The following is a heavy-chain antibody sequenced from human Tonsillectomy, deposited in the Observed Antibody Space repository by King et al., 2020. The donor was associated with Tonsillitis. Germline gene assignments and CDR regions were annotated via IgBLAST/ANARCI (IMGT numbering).Heavy chain of an antibody. V-gene: IGHV4-39*02. J-gene: IGHJ3*02. CDR2: IYYSGST. D-gene: IGHD3-22*01. Sequence: QLQESGPGLVKPSETLSLTCTVSGGSISSSSYYWGWIRQPPGKGLEWIGSIYYSGSTYYNPSLKSRVTVSVDTSKNQFSLKLSSVTAADTAVYYCERETRFTMIVVVGAFDIWGQGTMVTVSS. CDR1: GGSISSSSYY. CDR3: ERETRFTMIVVVGAFDI.